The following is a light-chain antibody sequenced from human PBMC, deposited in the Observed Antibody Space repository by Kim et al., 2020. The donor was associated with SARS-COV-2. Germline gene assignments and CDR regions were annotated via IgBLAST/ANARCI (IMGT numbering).Light chain of an antibody. V-gene: IGKV1-33*01. J-gene: IGKJ2*01. CDR2: DAS. CDR3: QQYDNLPSYT. CDR1: QDISNY. Sequence: DIQMTQSPSSLSASVGDRVTITCQASQDISNYLNWYQQKQGKAPKLLIYDASNLETGVPSRFSGSGSGTDFTFTISSLQPEDIATYYCQQYDNLPSYTFGQGTKLEI.